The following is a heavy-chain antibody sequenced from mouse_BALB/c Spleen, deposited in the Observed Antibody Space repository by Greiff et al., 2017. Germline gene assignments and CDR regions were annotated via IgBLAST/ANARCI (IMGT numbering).Heavy chain of an antibody. CDR3: AGLEFAY. CDR1: GYTFTSYW. J-gene: IGHJ3*01. Sequence: VQLQQPGAELVKPGASVKLSCKASGYTFTSYWMHWVKQRPGQGLEWIGEIDPSDSYTNYNQKFKGKATLTVDKSSSTAYMQLSSLTSEDSAVYYCAGLEFAYWGQGTLVTVSA. CDR2: IDPSDSYT. V-gene: IGHV1-69*02.